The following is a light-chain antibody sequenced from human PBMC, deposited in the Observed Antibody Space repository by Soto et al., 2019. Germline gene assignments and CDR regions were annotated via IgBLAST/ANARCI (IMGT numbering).Light chain of an antibody. Sequence: DLQLTQSPSFLSASVGDRVTITCRASQGISSHLAWYQQKPGKAPKLLIYAASTLQSGVPSRFSGSGSGTEFTLTISSLQPEDFATYYCQQLNSYPHTFGGGTKVEIK. J-gene: IGKJ4*01. V-gene: IGKV1-9*01. CDR1: QGISSH. CDR3: QQLNSYPHT. CDR2: AAS.